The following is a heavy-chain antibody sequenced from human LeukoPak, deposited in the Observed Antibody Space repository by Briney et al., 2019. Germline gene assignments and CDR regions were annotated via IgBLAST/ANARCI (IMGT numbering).Heavy chain of an antibody. D-gene: IGHD3/OR15-3a*01. CDR1: GFTFSXXX. CDR3: AKVVEADLIDY. V-gene: IGHV3-23*01. Sequence: GGSLRLSCAASGFTFSXXXMSWVRQAPGKXLXGXAAISGSGGSTYYADSVKGRFTISRDNSKNTLYLQMNSLRAEDTAVYYCAKVVEADLIDYWGQGTLVTVSS. J-gene: IGHJ4*02. CDR2: ISGSGGST.